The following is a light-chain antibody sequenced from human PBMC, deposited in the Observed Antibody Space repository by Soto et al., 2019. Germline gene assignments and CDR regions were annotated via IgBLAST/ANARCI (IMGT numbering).Light chain of an antibody. CDR2: EVT. V-gene: IGLV2-14*01. CDR3: SSYTTSATRV. Sequence: QSVLTQPASVSGSPGQSITISCTGTSSDVGDYNYVSWYQHHPGKAPKLIIFEVTNRPSGVSNRFAGSKSGNTASLIISGLQAEDGADYYCSSYTTSATRVFGTGTKVTVL. J-gene: IGLJ1*01. CDR1: SSDVGDYNY.